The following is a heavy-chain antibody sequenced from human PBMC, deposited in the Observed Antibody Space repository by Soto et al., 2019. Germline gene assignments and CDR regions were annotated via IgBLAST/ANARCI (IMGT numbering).Heavy chain of an antibody. Sequence: GGSLRLSCAASGFTFSSYWMSWVRQAPGKGLEWVANIKQDGSEKYYVDSVKGRFTISRDNAKNSLYLQMNSLRAEDTAVYYCAREESVISSSGAFDIWGQGTMVTVSS. CDR2: IKQDGSEK. V-gene: IGHV3-7*05. J-gene: IGHJ3*02. CDR1: GFTFSSYW. D-gene: IGHD6-6*01. CDR3: AREESVISSSGAFDI.